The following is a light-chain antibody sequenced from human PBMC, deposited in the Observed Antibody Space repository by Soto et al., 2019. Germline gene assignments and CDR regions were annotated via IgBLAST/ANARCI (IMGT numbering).Light chain of an antibody. Sequence: QSVLTQPASVFGSPGQSITISCAGTRDDIGAYDYVSWYQQHPGKAPKLIIYEVSYRPSGISNRFSGAKSGNTASLTISGLQAEDEADYYCSSYTSSTNYVFGTGTKVTVL. CDR1: RDDIGAYDY. V-gene: IGLV2-14*01. J-gene: IGLJ1*01. CDR2: EVS. CDR3: SSYTSSTNYV.